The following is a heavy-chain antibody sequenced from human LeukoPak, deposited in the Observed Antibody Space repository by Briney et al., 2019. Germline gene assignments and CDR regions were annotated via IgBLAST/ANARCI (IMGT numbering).Heavy chain of an antibody. V-gene: IGHV4-39*07. J-gene: IGHJ4*02. Sequence: SETLSLTCTVSGDSVSSSNYYWAWIRQPPGKGLEWIGNIYYSGSTNYNPSLKSRVTISVDTSKNQFSLKLSSVTAADTAVYYCARSGSWRGVDFDYWGQGTLVTVSS. CDR1: GDSVSSSNYY. D-gene: IGHD1-26*01. CDR3: ARSGSWRGVDFDY. CDR2: IYYSGST.